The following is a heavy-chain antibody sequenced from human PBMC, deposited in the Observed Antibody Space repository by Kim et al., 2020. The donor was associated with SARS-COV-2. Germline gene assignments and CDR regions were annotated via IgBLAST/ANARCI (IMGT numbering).Heavy chain of an antibody. D-gene: IGHD3-10*01. CDR2: ISGSGGST. CDR1: GFTFSSYA. Sequence: GGSLRLSCAASGFTFSSYAMSWVRQAPGKGLEWVSAISGSGGSTYYADSVKGRFTISRDNSKNTLYLQMNSLRAEDTAVYYCAKDESHDPHYYGSGSPTWFDPWGQGTLVTVSS. CDR3: AKDESHDPHYYGSGSPTWFDP. V-gene: IGHV3-23*01. J-gene: IGHJ5*02.